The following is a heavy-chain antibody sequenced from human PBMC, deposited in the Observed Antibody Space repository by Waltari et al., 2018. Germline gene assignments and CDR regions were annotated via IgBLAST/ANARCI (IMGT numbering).Heavy chain of an antibody. D-gene: IGHD1-26*01. Sequence: QVQLQESGPGLVKPSETLSLTCTVSSVSISSSSWSWTRQPPGKGLEWIGYISNSGSTSHNPSLKSRVTISVDTPKNQFSLKVTSVTAADTAVYYCARIRYSGNYYYFDDWGQGTLVTVSS. V-gene: IGHV4-59*01. J-gene: IGHJ4*02. CDR1: SVSISSSS. CDR2: ISNSGST. CDR3: ARIRYSGNYYYFDD.